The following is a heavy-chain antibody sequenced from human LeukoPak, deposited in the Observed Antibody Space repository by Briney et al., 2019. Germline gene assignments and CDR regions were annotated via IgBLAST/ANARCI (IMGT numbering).Heavy chain of an antibody. J-gene: IGHJ4*02. V-gene: IGHV3-21*01. CDR1: GFTFTTYS. CDR3: ARDYYGDFYFDY. Sequence: GSLRLSCAASGFTFTTYSMNWVRQAPGKGLEWVSSISSSSSYIYYADSVKGRFTISRDNAKNSLYLQMNSLRAEDTAAYYCARDYYGDFYFDYWGQGTLVTVSS. CDR2: ISSSSSYI. D-gene: IGHD4-17*01.